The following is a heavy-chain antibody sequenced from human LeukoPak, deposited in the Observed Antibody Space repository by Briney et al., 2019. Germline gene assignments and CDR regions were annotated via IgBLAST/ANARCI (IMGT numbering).Heavy chain of an antibody. J-gene: IGHJ6*02. Sequence: GGSLRLSCAASGFTFSSYWMSWVRQAPGKGLERVAIIKQDGSEKYYVDSVKGRFTISRDNAKNSLYLQMNSLRAEDTAVYYCARDRCSGGSCYGYYYGMDVWGQGATVTVSS. D-gene: IGHD2-15*01. CDR1: GFTFSSYW. V-gene: IGHV3-7*01. CDR3: ARDRCSGGSCYGYYYGMDV. CDR2: IKQDGSEK.